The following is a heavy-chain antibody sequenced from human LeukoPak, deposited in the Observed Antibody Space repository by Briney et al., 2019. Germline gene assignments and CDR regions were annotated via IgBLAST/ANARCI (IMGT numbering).Heavy chain of an antibody. Sequence: GASVKVSCKASGYTFSDYYMHWVQQAPGKGLEWMGRVDPEDGETIFAEKFQGRVTITADTSTDTAYMEMSSLRSEDTAVYYCATSGKIQLWFVSDYWGQGTLVTVSS. J-gene: IGHJ4*02. CDR3: ATSGKIQLWFVSDY. CDR2: VDPEDGET. D-gene: IGHD5-18*01. V-gene: IGHV1-69-2*01. CDR1: GYTFSDYY.